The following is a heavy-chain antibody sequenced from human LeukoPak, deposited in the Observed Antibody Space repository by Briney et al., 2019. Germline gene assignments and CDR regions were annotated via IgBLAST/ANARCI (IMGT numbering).Heavy chain of an antibody. CDR2: IYTSGST. Sequence: SETLSLTCTVSGGSICSYYWSWIRQPAGKGLEWIGRIYTSGSTNYNPSLKSRVTMSVDTSKNQFSLKLSSVTAADTAVYYCASSPSTVVDFDYWGQGTLVTVSS. CDR1: GGSICSYY. CDR3: ASSPSTVVDFDY. J-gene: IGHJ4*02. D-gene: IGHD2-15*01. V-gene: IGHV4-4*07.